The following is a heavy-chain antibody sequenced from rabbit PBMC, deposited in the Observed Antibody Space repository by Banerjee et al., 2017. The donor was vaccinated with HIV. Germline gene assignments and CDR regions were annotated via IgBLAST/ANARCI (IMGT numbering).Heavy chain of an antibody. J-gene: IGHJ4*01. CDR2: INTGSSGNT. V-gene: IGHV1S45*01. D-gene: IGHD4-1*01. Sequence: QEQLEESGGDLVKPEGSLTLTCKASGIDFSSYYDMCWVRQAPGKGLEWIACINTGSSGNTVYATWAKGRFTISRTSSTTVALQMTSLTAADTATYFCARDLAGVIGWNFNLWGPGTLVTVS. CDR3: ARDLAGVIGWNFNL. CDR1: GIDFSSYYD.